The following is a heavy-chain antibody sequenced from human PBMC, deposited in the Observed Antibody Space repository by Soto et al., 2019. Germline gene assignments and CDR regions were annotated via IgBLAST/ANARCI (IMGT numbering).Heavy chain of an antibody. V-gene: IGHV1-69*04. CDR1: GGTFSSYT. CDR2: IIPILGIA. D-gene: IGHD6-25*01. Sequence: SVKVSCKASGGTFSSYTISWVRQAPGQGLEWMGRIIPILGIANYAQKFQGRVTITADKSTSTAYMELSSLRSEDTAVYYCARDSGYPTHTADYWGQGPLVTVAS. J-gene: IGHJ4*02. CDR3: ARDSGYPTHTADY.